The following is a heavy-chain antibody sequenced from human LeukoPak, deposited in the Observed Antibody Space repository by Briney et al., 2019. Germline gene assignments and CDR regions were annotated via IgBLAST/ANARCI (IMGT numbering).Heavy chain of an antibody. D-gene: IGHD1-14*01. Sequence: GSSVKVSCKASGGTFSSYAISWVRQAPGQGLEWMGGIIPIFGTANYAQKFQGRVTITTDESTGAAYMELSSLRSEDTAVYYCATGTNYYYYMDVWGKGTTVTVSS. V-gene: IGHV1-69*05. CDR3: ATGTNYYYYMDV. CDR1: GGTFSSYA. CDR2: IIPIFGTA. J-gene: IGHJ6*03.